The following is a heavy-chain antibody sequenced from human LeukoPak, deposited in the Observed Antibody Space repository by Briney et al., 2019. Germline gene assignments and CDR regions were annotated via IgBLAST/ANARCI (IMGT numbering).Heavy chain of an antibody. CDR1: GGSFSGYY. CDR3: ATQLPFDL. CDR2: INHSGST. J-gene: IGHJ2*01. D-gene: IGHD5-24*01. V-gene: IGHV4-34*01. Sequence: SETLSLTCAVYGGSFSGYYWSWIRQPPGKGLEWIGEINHSGSTNYNPSLKSRVTISVDTSKNQFSLKLSSVTAADTAVYYCATQLPFDLWGRGTLVTVSS.